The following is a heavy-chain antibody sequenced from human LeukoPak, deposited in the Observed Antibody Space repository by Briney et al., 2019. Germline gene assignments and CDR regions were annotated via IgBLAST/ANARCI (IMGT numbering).Heavy chain of an antibody. D-gene: IGHD3-22*01. CDR2: MNPNSGNT. CDR1: GYTFTSYD. CDR3: ARVGYYDSSGYYSPQKAFDY. J-gene: IGHJ4*02. V-gene: IGHV1-8*01. Sequence: ASVKVSCKASGYTFTSYDINWVQQATGQGLEWMGWMNPNSGNTGYAQKFQGRVTMTRNTSIGTAYMELSSLRSEDTAVYYCARVGYYDSSGYYSPQKAFDYWGQGTLVTVSS.